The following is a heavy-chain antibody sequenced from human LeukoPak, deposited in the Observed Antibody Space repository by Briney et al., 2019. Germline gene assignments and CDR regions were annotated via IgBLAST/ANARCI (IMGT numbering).Heavy chain of an antibody. CDR2: ISAYNGNT. D-gene: IGHD2-21*02. V-gene: IGHV1-18*01. Sequence: ASVNVSCKSPGYTFTSYGIGWVRPAPGQGLGGMGWISAYNGNTNYVQKLQGRVTMTTDTSTSTAYMELRGLRSDDTAVYYCARVHLAYCGGDCYTYAEYFQHWGQGTLVTVSS. CDR1: GYTFTSYG. CDR3: ARVHLAYCGGDCYTYAEYFQH. J-gene: IGHJ1*01.